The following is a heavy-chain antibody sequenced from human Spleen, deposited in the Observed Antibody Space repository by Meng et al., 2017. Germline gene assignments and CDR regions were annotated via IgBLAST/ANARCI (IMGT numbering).Heavy chain of an antibody. CDR3: AREGLRRDGYNFAFDI. CDR1: GFTFSSYA. Sequence: GESLKISCAASGFTFSSYAMHWVRQAPGKGLEWVAVISYDGSNKYYADSVKGRFTISRDNSKNTLFLQMNILRAEDTAVYYCAREGLRRDGYNFAFDIWGQGTMVTVSS. J-gene: IGHJ3*02. CDR2: ISYDGSNK. D-gene: IGHD5-24*01. V-gene: IGHV3-30*07.